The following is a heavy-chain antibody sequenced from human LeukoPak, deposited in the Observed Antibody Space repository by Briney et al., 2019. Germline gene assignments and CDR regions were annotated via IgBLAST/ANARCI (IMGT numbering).Heavy chain of an antibody. CDR1: GFTFSDYY. CDR3: AKVSVAGTCFQH. CDR2: ISSSGSTI. D-gene: IGHD6-19*01. J-gene: IGHJ1*01. Sequence: GGSLRLSCAASGFTFSDYYMSWIRQAPGKGLEWVSYISSSGSTIYYADSVKGRFTISRDNAKNTLYLQMNSLRAEDTAVCYCAKVSVAGTCFQHWGQGTLVTVSS. V-gene: IGHV3-11*01.